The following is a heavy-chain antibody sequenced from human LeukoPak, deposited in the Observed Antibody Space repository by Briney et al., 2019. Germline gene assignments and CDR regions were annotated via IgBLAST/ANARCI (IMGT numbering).Heavy chain of an antibody. D-gene: IGHD4-17*01. CDR1: GGSISSYY. CDR3: ARGSEDYGDYQPRPDY. J-gene: IGHJ4*02. Sequence: PSETLSLTCTVSGGSISSYYWSWIRQPPGKGLEWIGSIYYSGSTYYNPSLKSRVTISVDTSKNLFSLKLSSETAADTAVYYCARGSEDYGDYQPRPDYWGQGTLVTVSS. V-gene: IGHV4-59*01. CDR2: IYYSGST.